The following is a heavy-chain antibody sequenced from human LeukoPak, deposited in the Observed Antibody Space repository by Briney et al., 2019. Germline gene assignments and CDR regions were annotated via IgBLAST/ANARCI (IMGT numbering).Heavy chain of an antibody. CDR3: ARSGHIRLWDLPTPFDF. V-gene: IGHV1-46*01. CDR2: INPSGGST. J-gene: IGHJ4*02. D-gene: IGHD1-26*01. Sequence: ASVTVSCKASGYTFTIYYMHWVRQAPGQGLEWMGIINPSGGSTSYAQKFQGRVTMTRDMSTSTVYMELSSLRSEDTAVYYCARSGHIRLWDLPTPFDFWGQGTLVTVSS. CDR1: GYTFTIYY.